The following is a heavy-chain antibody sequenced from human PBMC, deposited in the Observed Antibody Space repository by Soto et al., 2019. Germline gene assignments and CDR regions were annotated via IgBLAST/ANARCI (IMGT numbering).Heavy chain of an antibody. CDR2: IKTKAENYAT. D-gene: IGHD2-15*01. Sequence: PGGSLRLSCAASGFRFSGSDMHWVRQASGEGLEWVGRIKTKAENYATALAASVKGRFSLSRDDSKNTAYLEMNSLKTEDTAVYYCTRRDCSGGDCYSDFDYWGQGA. J-gene: IGHJ4*02. CDR1: GFRFSGSD. V-gene: IGHV3-73*01. CDR3: TRRDCSGGDCYSDFDY.